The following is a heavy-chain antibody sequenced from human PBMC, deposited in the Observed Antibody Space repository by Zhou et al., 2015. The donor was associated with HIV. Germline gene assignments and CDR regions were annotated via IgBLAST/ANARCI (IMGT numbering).Heavy chain of an antibody. D-gene: IGHD3-22*01. J-gene: IGHJ6*02. CDR2: ISTYNINA. CDR1: GYTFTNYG. CDR3: ARDERDYYDSSGPRRYYGMDV. Sequence: QVQLVQSGAEVKKPGASVKVSCKASGYTFTNYGITWVRQAPGQGLEWMGGISTYNINAVYAQKFQGRITMSTDISTTTAYMELRSLRSDDTAVYYCARDERDYYDSSGPRRYYGMDVWGQGTTVTVSS. V-gene: IGHV1-18*01.